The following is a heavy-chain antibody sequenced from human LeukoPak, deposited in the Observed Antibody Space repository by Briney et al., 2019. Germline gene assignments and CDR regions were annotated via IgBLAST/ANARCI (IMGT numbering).Heavy chain of an antibody. D-gene: IGHD5-18*01. V-gene: IGHV1-69*06. J-gene: IGHJ4*02. Sequence: GASVKVSCKASGGTLSSYAISWVRQAPAHGLEWMGGIIPIFGTANYAQKFQGRVTIPADKSTSTAYMELSSLRSEDTAVYYCARGRGRYSSSFDYWGQGTLVTVSS. CDR3: ARGRGRYSSSFDY. CDR2: IIPIFGTA. CDR1: GGTLSSYA.